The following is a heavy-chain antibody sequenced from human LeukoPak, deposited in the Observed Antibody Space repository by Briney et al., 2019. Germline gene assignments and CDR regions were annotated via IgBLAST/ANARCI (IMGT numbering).Heavy chain of an antibody. CDR3: ARGLATIPFDY. J-gene: IGHJ4*02. CDR1: GFTFSDYY. D-gene: IGHD5-24*01. V-gene: IGHV3-11*04. CDR2: ISSSGSTI. Sequence: GGSLRLSCAASGFTFSDYYMTWIRQAPGKGLEWVSYISSSGSTIYYTDSVKGRFTISRDNAKNSLYLQMNSLRAEDTAVFYCARGLATIPFDYWGQGTLVTVSS.